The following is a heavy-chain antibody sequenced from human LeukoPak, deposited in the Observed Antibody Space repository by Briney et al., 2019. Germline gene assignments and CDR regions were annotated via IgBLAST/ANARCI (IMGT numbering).Heavy chain of an antibody. D-gene: IGHD2-2*02. CDR2: INPNSGGT. Sequence: GASVKVSCKASGYTFTGYYLHWVRQAPGQGLEWMGWINPNSGGTNYAQKFQGRVTMTRDTSISTAYMELSRLRSDDTAVYYCARTHCSSTSCYKHPFDYRGQGTLVTVSS. J-gene: IGHJ4*02. CDR3: ARTHCSSTSCYKHPFDY. V-gene: IGHV1-2*02. CDR1: GYTFTGYY.